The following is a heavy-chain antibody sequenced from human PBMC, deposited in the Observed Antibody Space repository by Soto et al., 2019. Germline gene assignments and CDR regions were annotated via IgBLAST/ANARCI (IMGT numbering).Heavy chain of an antibody. V-gene: IGHV5-51*01. D-gene: IGHD1-26*01. Sequence: GESLKISCKTSGYTFIHYWVGGVRQLPGKGVELMGLIYPADSDAPYGRSFQGQVTLSDDKSTDTAYLQWSSLRPSDTAMYYCARFIVGATNDYFENGGQGTQVTVSS. CDR1: GYTFIHYW. J-gene: IGHJ4*02. CDR2: IYPADSDA. CDR3: ARFIVGATNDYFEN.